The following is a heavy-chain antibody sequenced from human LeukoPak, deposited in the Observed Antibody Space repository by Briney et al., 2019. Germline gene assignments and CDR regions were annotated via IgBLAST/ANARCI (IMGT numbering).Heavy chain of an antibody. CDR2: IYYSWSN. CDR1: GRSISSYY. Sequence: SETLSLTCTVSGRSISSYYWSWFRQPPGKGLEWIGYIYYSWSNNYNPSLKGRVTISVATPKNLFFLKLSYVTAADTAGDYLGRVESYPLRNAFDIWGQGTMVTVSS. CDR3: GRVESYPLRNAFDI. J-gene: IGHJ3*02. D-gene: IGHD1-14*01. V-gene: IGHV4-59*01.